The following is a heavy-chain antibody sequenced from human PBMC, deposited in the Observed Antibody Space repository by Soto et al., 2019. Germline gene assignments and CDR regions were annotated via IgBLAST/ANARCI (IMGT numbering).Heavy chain of an antibody. J-gene: IGHJ4*02. CDR1: GFTFSTYY. CDR3: AKDLLEYSSSFGFDY. V-gene: IGHV3-30*18. D-gene: IGHD6-6*01. Sequence: GSPRLSCAASGFTFSTYYMSWIRQAPGKGLEWVAVISYDGSNKYYADSVKGRFTISRDNSKNTLYLQMNSLRAEDTAVYYCAKDLLEYSSSFGFDYWGQGTLVTVSS. CDR2: ISYDGSNK.